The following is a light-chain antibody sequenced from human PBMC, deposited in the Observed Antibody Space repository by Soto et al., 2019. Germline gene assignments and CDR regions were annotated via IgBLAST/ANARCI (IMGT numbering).Light chain of an antibody. V-gene: IGLV2-14*01. CDR2: DVS. J-gene: IGLJ1*01. CDR3: SSYTGGGNYV. Sequence: QAVVTQPASVSGSPGQSITISCTGTSSDFGAYNSVSWYQQHPGKAPKVMIYDVSNRPSGVSNRFSGSKSGNTASLTISGLQAEDEADYYCSSYTGGGNYVFATGTKLTVL. CDR1: SSDFGAYNS.